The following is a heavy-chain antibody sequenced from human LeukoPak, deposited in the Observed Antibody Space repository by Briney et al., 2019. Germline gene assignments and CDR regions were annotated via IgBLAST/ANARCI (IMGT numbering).Heavy chain of an antibody. CDR3: AKDIWITGGGNRHYYYYGMDV. CDR2: INPSGGST. V-gene: IGHV1-46*01. Sequence: ASVKVSCKASGYTFTSYYMHWVRQAPGQGLEWMGIINPSGGSTSYAQKFQGRVTMTRDTSTSTVYMELSSLRSEDTAVYYCAKDIWITGGGNRHYYYYGMDVWGQGTTVTVSS. CDR1: GYTFTSYY. D-gene: IGHD4-23*01. J-gene: IGHJ6*02.